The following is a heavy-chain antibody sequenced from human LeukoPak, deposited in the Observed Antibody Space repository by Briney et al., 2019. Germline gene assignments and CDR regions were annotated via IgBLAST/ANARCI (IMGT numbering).Heavy chain of an antibody. CDR2: IFYSGST. D-gene: IGHD4-17*01. CDR3: ARGPTRYYFDC. Sequence: SETLSLTCTVSGGSISSSSYYWSWIRQPPGKGLEWIGYIFYSGSTNYNPSLKSRVTISVDTSKNQFSLGLSSVTAADTAVYYCARGPTRYYFDCWGQGTLVTVSS. V-gene: IGHV4-61*01. J-gene: IGHJ4*02. CDR1: GGSISSSSYY.